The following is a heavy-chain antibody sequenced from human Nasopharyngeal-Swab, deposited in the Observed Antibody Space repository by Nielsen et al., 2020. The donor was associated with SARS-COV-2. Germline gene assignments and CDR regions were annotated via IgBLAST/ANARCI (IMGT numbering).Heavy chain of an antibody. Sequence: GESLKISCAASEFSISSYSMNWVRQTPGKGLEWVSSISSTSTYIYYADSVKGRFTVARDNAKNALFLQMDSLRDEGTAVYYCARDASSSWYRLGNWYFDLWGRGTPVTVSS. J-gene: IGHJ2*01. CDR2: ISSTSTYI. CDR1: EFSISSYS. V-gene: IGHV3-21*01. D-gene: IGHD6-13*01. CDR3: ARDASSSWYRLGNWYFDL.